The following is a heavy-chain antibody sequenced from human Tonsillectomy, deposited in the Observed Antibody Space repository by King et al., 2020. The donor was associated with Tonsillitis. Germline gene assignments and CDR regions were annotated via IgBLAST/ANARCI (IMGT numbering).Heavy chain of an antibody. D-gene: IGHD3-9*01. V-gene: IGHV3-21*01. Sequence: VQLVESGGDLVKPGGSLRLSCAAFGFTFSDYAMNWVRQAPGKGLEWVSSISSSSSYIYYADSMKGRFSISRDNAKNSLYLQMNSLRVEDTAVYYCASSRSDILTGYPLSPIDYWGQGTLVTVSS. CDR3: ASSRSDILTGYPLSPIDY. CDR1: GFTFSDYA. J-gene: IGHJ4*02. CDR2: ISSSSSYI.